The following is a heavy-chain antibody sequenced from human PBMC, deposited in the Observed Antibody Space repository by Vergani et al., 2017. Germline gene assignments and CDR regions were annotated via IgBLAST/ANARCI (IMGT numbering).Heavy chain of an antibody. CDR3: ACATYYDILTGHYPDY. CDR1: GFTFSSYG. Sequence: QVQLVESGGGVVQPGGSLRLSCAASGFTFSSYGMHWVRQAPGKGLEWVAFIRYDASNKYYADSGKGQFTISRDNSKNTLYLQMNSLRAEDTAVYYCACATYYDILTGHYPDYWGQGTLVTVSS. V-gene: IGHV3-30*02. D-gene: IGHD3-9*01. J-gene: IGHJ4*02. CDR2: IRYDASNK.